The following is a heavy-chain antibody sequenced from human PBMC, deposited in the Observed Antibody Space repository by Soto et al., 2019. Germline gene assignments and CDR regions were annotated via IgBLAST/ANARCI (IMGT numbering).Heavy chain of an antibody. CDR1: GGTFSSYA. CDR3: ARVSSGYAPAPFDY. CDR2: IIPIFGTA. V-gene: IGHV1-69*13. D-gene: IGHD3-22*01. Sequence: SVKVSCKASGGTFSSYAISWVRQAPGQGLEWMGGIIPIFGTANYTQKFQGRVTITADESTSTAYMELSSLRSEDTAVYYCARVSSGYAPAPFDYWGQGTLVTVSS. J-gene: IGHJ4*02.